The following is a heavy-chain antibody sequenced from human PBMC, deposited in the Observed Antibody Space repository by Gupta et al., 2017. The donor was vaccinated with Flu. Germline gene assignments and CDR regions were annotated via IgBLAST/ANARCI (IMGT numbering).Heavy chain of an antibody. J-gene: IGHJ2*01. V-gene: IGHV3-48*03. CDR1: GFIFSTYE. D-gene: IGHD3-10*01. CDR2: IGSSGSPI. CDR3: ARDSGTTWYFDL. Sequence: EVHLVESGGGLVQPGGPLRLSCAASGFIFSTYEMNWVRQAPGKGLEWVSYIGSSGSPIYYADSVKGRFTISRDNAKDSLYLQMNSLTAEDTAVYYCARDSGTTWYFDLWGRGTLVTVSS.